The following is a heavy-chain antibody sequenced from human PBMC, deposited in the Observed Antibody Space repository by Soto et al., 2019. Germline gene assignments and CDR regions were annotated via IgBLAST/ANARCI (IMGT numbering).Heavy chain of an antibody. J-gene: IGHJ5*02. V-gene: IGHV1-18*01. CDR1: GYTFFTYD. CDR3: ARHHRPTTSENWFDP. CDR2: ISTYSDDT. D-gene: IGHD5-12*01. Sequence: QVHLVQSGVEVKTPGASVKVSCQASGYTFFTYDISWVRQAPGQGLEWMGWISTYSDDTKYAQKFQGRVTMTTDTSTTTAYLELWSLRSDDTAVYYCARHHRPTTSENWFDPWGQGTLVTVSS.